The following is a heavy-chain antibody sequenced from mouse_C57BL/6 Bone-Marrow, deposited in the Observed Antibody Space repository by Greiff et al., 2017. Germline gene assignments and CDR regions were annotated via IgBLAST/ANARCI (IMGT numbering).Heavy chain of an antibody. J-gene: IGHJ2*01. CDR1: GYSITSGYY. CDR3: ARVFDY. CDR2: ISYDGSN. Sequence: EESGPGLVKPSQSLSLTCSVTGYSITSGYYWNWIRQFPGNKLEWMGYISYDGSNNYNPSLKNRISITRDTSKNQFFLKLNSVTTEDTATYYCARVFDYWGQGTTLTVSS. V-gene: IGHV3-6*01.